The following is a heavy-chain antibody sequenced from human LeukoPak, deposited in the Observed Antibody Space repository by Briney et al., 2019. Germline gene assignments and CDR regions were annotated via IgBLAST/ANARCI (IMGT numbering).Heavy chain of an antibody. D-gene: IGHD2-8*02. CDR2: ISSSGSSI. CDR1: GFSFSSYA. V-gene: IGHV3-48*03. Sequence: GGSLRLSCAASGFSFSSYAMNWVRQAPGKGLQWAPYISSSGSSIYCAASVKGRFTISRDNAKNSLYLQMNSLRVEDTAVYYCARLVLAANGNWYDPWGQGTLVIVSS. J-gene: IGHJ5*02. CDR3: ARLVLAANGNWYDP.